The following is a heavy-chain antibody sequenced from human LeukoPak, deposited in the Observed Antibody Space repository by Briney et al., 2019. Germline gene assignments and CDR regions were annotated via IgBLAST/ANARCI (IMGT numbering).Heavy chain of an antibody. Sequence: KSSETLSLTCAVSGDSISSDYWSWIRQPAGKGLEWIGHIYTSGSTKYNPSLKGRVTMSVDTSKNQFSLNLSSVTAADTAVYYCARDHEDIVATIWGEGLNIWGQGTVVTVSS. V-gene: IGHV4-4*07. J-gene: IGHJ3*02. D-gene: IGHD5-12*01. CDR2: IYTSGST. CDR1: GDSISSDY. CDR3: ARDHEDIVATIWGEGLNI.